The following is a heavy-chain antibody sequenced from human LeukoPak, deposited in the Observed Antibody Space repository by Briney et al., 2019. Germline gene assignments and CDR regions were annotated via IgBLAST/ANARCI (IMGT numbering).Heavy chain of an antibody. CDR1: GYTFTSYG. CDR2: ISAYNGNT. J-gene: IGHJ4*02. V-gene: IGHV1-18*01. CDR3: ARAYMTATRHFDS. Sequence: ASVKVSCKASGYTFTSYGISWVRQAPGQGLEWMGWISAYNGNTNYAQKLQGRVTITADASTSTAYMELSSLRSEDTAVYYCARAYMTATRHFDSWGQGTLVTVSS. D-gene: IGHD2-21*02.